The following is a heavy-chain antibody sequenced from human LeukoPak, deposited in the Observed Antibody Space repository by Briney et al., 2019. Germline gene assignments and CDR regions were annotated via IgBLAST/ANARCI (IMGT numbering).Heavy chain of an antibody. V-gene: IGHV3-53*01. CDR1: GFTVSNTY. CDR2: IYSGGST. D-gene: IGHD3-3*01. CDR3: ARIDTIFGVIIDY. J-gene: IGHJ4*02. Sequence: PGGSLRLSCAASGFTVSNTYMTWGRQAPGKGLEWVSIIYSGGSTHYADSVKDRFTISRDNSKNTLYLQMNSLRAEDTALYYCARIDTIFGVIIDYWGQGTLVTVSS.